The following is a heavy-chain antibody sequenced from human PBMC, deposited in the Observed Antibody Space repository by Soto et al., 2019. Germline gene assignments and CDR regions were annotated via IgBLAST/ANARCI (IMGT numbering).Heavy chain of an antibody. Sequence: PGEPQKISCKGSGYSFTSFWIGWVSQMPGKGLEWMGIIYPGDSETRYSPSFEGQVTISVDKSTSTAYLQWSSLKASDTAMYYCARLGTMAEPDGWGQGTLVTVSS. CDR3: ARLGTMAEPDG. J-gene: IGHJ4*02. V-gene: IGHV5-51*01. CDR1: GYSFTSFW. CDR2: IYPGDSET. D-gene: IGHD1-7*01.